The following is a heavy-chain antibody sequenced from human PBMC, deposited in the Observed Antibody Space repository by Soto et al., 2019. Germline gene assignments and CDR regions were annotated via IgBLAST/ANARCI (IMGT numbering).Heavy chain of an antibody. D-gene: IGHD3-10*01. CDR3: ARVQKAYYYGSGRKKNWFDP. V-gene: IGHV4-30-4*01. CDR1: GGSISSGDYY. Sequence: SETLSLTCTVSGGSISSGDYYWSWIRQPPGKGLEWIGYIYYSGSTYYNPSLKSRVTISVDTSKNQFSLKLSSVTAADTAVYYCARVQKAYYYGSGRKKNWFDPWGQGTLVTVSS. CDR2: IYYSGST. J-gene: IGHJ5*02.